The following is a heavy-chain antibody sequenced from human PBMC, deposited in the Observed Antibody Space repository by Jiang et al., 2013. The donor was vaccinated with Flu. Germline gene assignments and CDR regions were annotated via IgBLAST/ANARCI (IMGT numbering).Heavy chain of an antibody. CDR1: GYIFSNYA. CDR3: ARPARGCPANTCYSSFDY. V-gene: IGHV7-4-1*02. D-gene: IGHD2-15*01. Sequence: QSGSELKKPGAVSEGSCKASGYIFSNYAITWLRQAPGRGLEWMGWISTKTGNPTYAQALTGQFVFSLDTSVGTAYVEISSLKAEDTAVYYCARPARGCPANTCYSSFDYWGQGTLVTVSS. J-gene: IGHJ4*02. CDR2: ISTKTGNP.